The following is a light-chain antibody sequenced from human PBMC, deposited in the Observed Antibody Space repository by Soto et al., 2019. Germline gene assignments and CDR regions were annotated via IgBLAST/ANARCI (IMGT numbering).Light chain of an antibody. V-gene: IGKV2-30*01. CDR1: HSLVYSDGNIY. CDR2: RVS. Sequence: DVVMTQSPLSLPVTLGQPASISCGSSHSLVYSDGNIYLNWFQQRPGQSPRRLIYRVSNRDSGVPDRFSGSGSGTDITLKISRVEAEDVGVYYCMQGTHWPWTFGPGTKVEIK. J-gene: IGKJ1*01. CDR3: MQGTHWPWT.